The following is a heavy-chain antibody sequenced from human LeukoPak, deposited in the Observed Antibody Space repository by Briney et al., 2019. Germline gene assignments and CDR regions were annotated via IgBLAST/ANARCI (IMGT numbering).Heavy chain of an antibody. CDR3: TRDDPGELDGIDY. V-gene: IGHV3-49*04. Sequence: GGSLRLSCAASGFTFSSYAMSWVRQAPGKGLEWVGFIASETYGGTAEYAASVKGRFTISRDDSKSIAYLQVNSLKTEDTAVYYCTRDDPGELDGIDYWGQGTLVTVSS. CDR2: IASETYGGTA. CDR1: GFTFSSYA. D-gene: IGHD1-26*01. J-gene: IGHJ4*02.